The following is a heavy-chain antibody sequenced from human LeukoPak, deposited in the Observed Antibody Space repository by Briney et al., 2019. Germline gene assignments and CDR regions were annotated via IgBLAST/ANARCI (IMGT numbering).Heavy chain of an antibody. CDR1: GGSFSGYY. D-gene: IGHD6-19*01. J-gene: IGHJ4*02. CDR3: ARYEAVAGVFDY. CDR2: INHSGST. Sequence: SETLPLTCAVYGGSFSGYYWSWIRQPPGKGLEWIGEINHSGSTNYNPSLKSRVTISVDTSKNQFSLKLSSVTAADTAVYYCARYEAVAGVFDYWGQGTLVTVSS. V-gene: IGHV4-34*01.